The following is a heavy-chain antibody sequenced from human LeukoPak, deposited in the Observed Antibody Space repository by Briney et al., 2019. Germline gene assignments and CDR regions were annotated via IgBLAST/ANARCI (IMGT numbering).Heavy chain of an antibody. CDR1: GGTFSSYA. Sequence: SVKVSCKASGGTFSSYATSWVRQAPGQGLEWMGRIIPILGIANYAQKFQGRVTITADKSTSTAYMELSSLRSEDTAVYYCARYICSSTSCYTWYFDYWGQGTLVTVSS. V-gene: IGHV1-69*04. J-gene: IGHJ4*02. CDR2: IIPILGIA. CDR3: ARYICSSTSCYTWYFDY. D-gene: IGHD2-2*01.